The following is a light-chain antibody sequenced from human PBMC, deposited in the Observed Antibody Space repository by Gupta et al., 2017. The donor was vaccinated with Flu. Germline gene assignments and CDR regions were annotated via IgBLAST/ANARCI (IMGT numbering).Light chain of an antibody. CDR2: QDS. V-gene: IGLV3-1*01. CDR3: QACDSSTEEV. Sequence: SGDRLGNKNVCWYQVRPGQSPLLVIYQDSKRPSGIPERFSGSTSGNTATLTISGTQAIDEADYYCQACDSSTEEVFGGGTKLTVL. J-gene: IGLJ2*01. CDR1: RLGNKN.